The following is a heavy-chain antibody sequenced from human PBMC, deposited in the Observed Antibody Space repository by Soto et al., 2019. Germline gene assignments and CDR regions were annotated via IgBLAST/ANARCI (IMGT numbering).Heavy chain of an antibody. V-gene: IGHV4-59*12. CDR2: IYYSGTI. D-gene: IGHD3-16*01. CDR1: GAPITINY. CDR3: ATYTAFAKYYFDY. J-gene: IGHJ4*02. Sequence: TLSLTCTVSGAPITINYWSWIRQAPGKGLEWIGYIYYSGTIFYNPSLNSRVTISADTSNNQFSLKLTSMTAADTAVYFCATYTAFAKYYFDYWGRGTLVTVSS.